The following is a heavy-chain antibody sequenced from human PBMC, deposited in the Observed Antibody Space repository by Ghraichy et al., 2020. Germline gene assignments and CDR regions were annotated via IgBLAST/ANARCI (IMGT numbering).Heavy chain of an antibody. J-gene: IGHJ4*02. CDR3: AKTYSSGWQTDY. CDR1: GFTFSSYG. CDR2: FSGSGGGT. V-gene: IGHV3-23*01. D-gene: IGHD6-19*01. Sequence: LSLTCAASGFTFSSYGMTWVRQAPGKGLEWVSSFSGSGGGTYYADSVKGRFTISRDNSKNTLYLQMNSLKAEDTAVYYCAKTYSSGWQTDYWGQGTLVTVSS.